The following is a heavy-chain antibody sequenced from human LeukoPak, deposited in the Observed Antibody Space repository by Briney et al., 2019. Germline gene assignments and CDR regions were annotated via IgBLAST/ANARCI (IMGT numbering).Heavy chain of an antibody. V-gene: IGHV3-30*18. CDR3: AKAQAALGPSWYFDL. Sequence: GGSLRLSCAASGFTFSSYGMHWVRQAPGKGLEWVAVISYDGSNKYYADSVKGRFTISTDNSKNTLYLQMSSLTAEDTAVYYCAKAQAALGPSWYFDLWGRGTLVSVSS. J-gene: IGHJ2*01. CDR1: GFTFSSYG. D-gene: IGHD6-25*01. CDR2: ISYDGSNK.